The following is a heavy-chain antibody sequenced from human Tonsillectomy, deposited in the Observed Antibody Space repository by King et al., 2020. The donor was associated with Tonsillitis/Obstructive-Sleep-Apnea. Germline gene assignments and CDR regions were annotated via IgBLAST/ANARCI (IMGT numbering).Heavy chain of an antibody. Sequence: VQLVESGGGLVQPGGSLRLSCAASGFTFSSYSMNWVRQAPGKGLEWVSYISSSSSTIYYADSVKGRFTISRDNAKNSLYLQMNSLRDEDTAVYYCASAVYLGVYYYMAVWGKGTTVTVSS. J-gene: IGHJ6*03. V-gene: IGHV3-48*02. D-gene: IGHD3-10*01. CDR2: ISSSSSTI. CDR3: ASAVYLGVYYYMAV. CDR1: GFTFSSYS.